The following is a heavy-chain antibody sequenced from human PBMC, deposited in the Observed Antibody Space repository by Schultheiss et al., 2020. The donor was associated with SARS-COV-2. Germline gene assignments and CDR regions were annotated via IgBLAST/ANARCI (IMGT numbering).Heavy chain of an antibody. Sequence: SQTLSLTCAVYGGSFSSYYWSWIRQPAGKGLEWIGRIYTSGSTNYNPSLKSRVTMSVDTSKNQFSLKLSSVTAADTAVYYCARTYYYGMDVWGQGTTVTVSS. V-gene: IGHV4-59*10. CDR2: IYTSGST. J-gene: IGHJ6*02. CDR3: ARTYYYGMDV. CDR1: GGSFSSYY.